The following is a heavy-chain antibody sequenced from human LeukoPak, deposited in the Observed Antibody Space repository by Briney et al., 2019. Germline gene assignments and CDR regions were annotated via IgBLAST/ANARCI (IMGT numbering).Heavy chain of an antibody. D-gene: IGHD3-22*01. CDR3: ARHSSGYYPFGY. V-gene: IGHV4-59*01. CDR1: GGSISSYY. Sequence: SETLSLTCTVSGGSISSYYWSWIRQPPGKGLEWIGYIYYSGSTNYNPSLKSRVTISADTSKNQFSLKLSSVTAADTAVYYCARHSSGYYPFGYWGQGTLVTVSS. J-gene: IGHJ4*02. CDR2: IYYSGST.